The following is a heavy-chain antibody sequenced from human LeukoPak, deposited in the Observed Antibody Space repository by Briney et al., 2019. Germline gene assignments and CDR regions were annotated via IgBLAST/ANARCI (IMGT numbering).Heavy chain of an antibody. CDR2: ISRSSTYI. Sequence: PGGSLRLSCAASGFSFTTYSMNWVRQAPGKGLEWVSSISRSSTYISYADSVKGRFTISRDNAKNSLYLQMNSLRAEDTAVYYCARDRLNTIGVVWPKYFDCWGQGTLVTVSS. CDR3: ARDRLNTIGVVWPKYFDC. J-gene: IGHJ4*02. CDR1: GFSFTTYS. V-gene: IGHV3-21*01. D-gene: IGHD2-15*01.